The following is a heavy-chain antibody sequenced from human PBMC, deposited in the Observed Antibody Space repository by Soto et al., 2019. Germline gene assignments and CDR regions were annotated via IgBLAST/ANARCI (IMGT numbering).Heavy chain of an antibody. D-gene: IGHD3-10*01. CDR1: GFTFSNYA. Sequence: GSLRLSCAASGFTFSNYAMSSVRQTPGKGREWVSAISGGGISTYYAASVRGRFTISRANSRNTLYLRMNRLRAEDPAVYYCARDAISMVRGTNNWFDPWGQGTLVTVSS. CDR2: ISGGGIST. J-gene: IGHJ5*02. V-gene: IGHV3-23*01. CDR3: ARDAISMVRGTNNWFDP.